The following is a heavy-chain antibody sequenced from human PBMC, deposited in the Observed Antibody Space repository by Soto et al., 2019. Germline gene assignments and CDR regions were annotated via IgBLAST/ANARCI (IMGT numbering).Heavy chain of an antibody. CDR2: VGTGGTA. CDR3: GPYIPAAGTRYFQP. CDR1: GFTFSSYA. V-gene: IGHV3-23*01. J-gene: IGHJ1*01. Sequence: EVQLLESGGGLVQPGGSLRLSCAASGFTFSSYAMSWVRQAPGKGLEWVAAVGTGGTAYYADSVKGRFTISRDNSKNTLYLQRNSLGAEDTAVYYWGPYIPAAGTRYFQPWGQGTLVTVSS. D-gene: IGHD6-13*01.